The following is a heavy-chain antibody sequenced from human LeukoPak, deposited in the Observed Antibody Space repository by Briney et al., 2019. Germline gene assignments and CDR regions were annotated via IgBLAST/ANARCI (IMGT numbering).Heavy chain of an antibody. Sequence: ASVKVSCKASGYTFTSYGISWVRQAPGQGLEWMGWISAYNGNTNYAQKLQGRVTMSTDTSTSTAYMELRSLRSDDTAVYYCARDQVVYCSSTSCSSWFDPWGQGTLVTVSS. CDR3: ARDQVVYCSSTSCSSWFDP. CDR1: GYTFTSYG. V-gene: IGHV1-18*01. CDR2: ISAYNGNT. D-gene: IGHD2-2*01. J-gene: IGHJ5*02.